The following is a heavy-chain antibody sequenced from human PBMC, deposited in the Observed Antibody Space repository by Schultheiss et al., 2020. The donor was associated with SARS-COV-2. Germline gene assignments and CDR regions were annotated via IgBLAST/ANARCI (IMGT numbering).Heavy chain of an antibody. CDR1: GGSISGYY. V-gene: IGHV4-34*01. Sequence: SETLSLTCAVYGGSISGYYWSWIRQPPGKGLEWIGEINHSGSTNYNPSLKSRVTISVDKSKNQFSLKLSSVTAADTAVYYCARRDEYSGYAYWGQGTLVTVSS. J-gene: IGHJ4*02. D-gene: IGHD5-12*01. CDR2: INHSGST. CDR3: ARRDEYSGYAY.